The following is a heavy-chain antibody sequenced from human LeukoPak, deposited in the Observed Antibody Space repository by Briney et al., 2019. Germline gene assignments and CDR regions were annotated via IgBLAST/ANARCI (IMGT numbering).Heavy chain of an antibody. Sequence: PGGSLRLSCAASGFTFSSYAMSWVRQAPGKGLEWVSAISGSGGSTYYADSMKGRFTISRDNSKNTLYLQMNSLRAEDTAVYYCAKSRPRMAVAGIRVYFDYWGQGTLVTVSS. CDR2: ISGSGGST. J-gene: IGHJ4*02. CDR1: GFTFSSYA. V-gene: IGHV3-23*01. CDR3: AKSRPRMAVAGIRVYFDY. D-gene: IGHD6-19*01.